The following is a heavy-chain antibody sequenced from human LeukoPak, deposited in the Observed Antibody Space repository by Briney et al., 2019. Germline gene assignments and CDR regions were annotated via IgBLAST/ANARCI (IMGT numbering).Heavy chain of an antibody. CDR1: GGSISSYY. D-gene: IGHD3-22*01. J-gene: IGHJ4*02. CDR3: ARDPLFYDSSGYYPD. Sequence: RPSETLSLTCTVSGGSISSYYWSWIRQPPGKGLEWIGTIYHSGSTYYNPSLKSRVTISVDTSKNQFSLKLSSVTAADTAVYYCARDPLFYDSSGYYPDWGQGTLVTVSS. V-gene: IGHV4-59*12. CDR2: IYHSGST.